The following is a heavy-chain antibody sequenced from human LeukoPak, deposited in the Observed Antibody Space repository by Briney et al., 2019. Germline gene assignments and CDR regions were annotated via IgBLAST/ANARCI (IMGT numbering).Heavy chain of an antibody. CDR2: ISAYNGNT. D-gene: IGHD4-17*01. V-gene: IGHV1-18*01. Sequence: ASVRVSCKASGYTFTSYGMSWVRQAPGQGREGMGWISAYNGNTNYAQKLQGRVTITTDTSTSTAYMELRSLRSDDTAVYYCARDRGGDDDAFDIWGQGTMVTVSS. CDR1: GYTFTSYG. J-gene: IGHJ3*02. CDR3: ARDRGGDDDAFDI.